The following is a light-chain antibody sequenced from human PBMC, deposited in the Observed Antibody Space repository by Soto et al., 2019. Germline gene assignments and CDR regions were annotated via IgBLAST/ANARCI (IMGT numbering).Light chain of an antibody. J-gene: IGKJ1*01. CDR3: QQYKSYSPT. CDR1: QSISSW. CDR2: DAS. Sequence: IQVSQSPTTFSASIGDRVTITCRASQSISSWLAWYQQKPGKAPKLLIYDASSLESGVPSRFSGSGSGTEFTLTISSLQPDDFATYYCQQYKSYSPTFGQGTKVEIK. V-gene: IGKV1-5*01.